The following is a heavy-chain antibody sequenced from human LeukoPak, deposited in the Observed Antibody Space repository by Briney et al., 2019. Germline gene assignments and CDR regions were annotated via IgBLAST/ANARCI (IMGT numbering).Heavy chain of an antibody. CDR2: ISGSGGST. V-gene: IGHV3-23*01. J-gene: IGHJ5*02. D-gene: IGHD3-10*01. CDR1: GFTFSSYV. Sequence: PGGSLRLSCAASGFTFSSYVMSWVRQAPGKGLEWVSAISGSGGSTYYADSVKGRFTISRDNSKNTLYLQMNSLRAEDTAVYYCAKDHGSGSYHNWFDPWGQGTLVTVSS. CDR3: AKDHGSGSYHNWFDP.